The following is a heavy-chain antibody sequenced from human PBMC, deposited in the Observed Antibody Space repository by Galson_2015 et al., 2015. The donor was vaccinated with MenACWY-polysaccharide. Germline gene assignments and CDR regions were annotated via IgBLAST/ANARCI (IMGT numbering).Heavy chain of an antibody. D-gene: IGHD5-12*01. Sequence: SLRLSCAASGFTFSTYWMHWVRQAPGKGLVWVSRIKSDGSSTNYADSVKGRFTISRDNAKNTLYLQMNSLRAEDTALYYCARGYNAYDWGQGTLVTVSA. J-gene: IGHJ4*02. CDR1: GFTFSTYW. V-gene: IGHV3-74*01. CDR2: IKSDGSST. CDR3: ARGYNAYD.